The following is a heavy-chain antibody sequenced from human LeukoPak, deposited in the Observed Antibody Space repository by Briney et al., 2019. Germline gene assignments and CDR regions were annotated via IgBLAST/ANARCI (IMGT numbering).Heavy chain of an antibody. CDR2: INHSGST. CDR3: ASPPY. CDR1: GGSFSGYY. V-gene: IGHV4-34*01. J-gene: IGHJ4*02. Sequence: SETLSLTCAVYGGSFSGYYWSWIRQPPGKGLEWIGEINHSGSTNYNPSLKSRVAISVDTSKNQFSLKLSSVTAADTAVYYCASPPYWGQGTLVTVSS.